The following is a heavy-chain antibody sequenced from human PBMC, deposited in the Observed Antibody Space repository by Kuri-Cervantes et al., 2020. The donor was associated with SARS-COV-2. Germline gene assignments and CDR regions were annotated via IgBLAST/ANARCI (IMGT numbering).Heavy chain of an antibody. D-gene: IGHD3-16*01. CDR1: GATFSTYG. J-gene: IGHJ2*01. V-gene: IGHV1-69*13. Sequence: SVKVSCKASGATFSTYGFSWVRQAPGQGLEWMGGIIPFFGTPNYAQKFEGRVTITADESTSTAYMEMSSLRFEDTAVYFCARDLLGFVRGFDLWGRGALVTVSS. CDR3: ARDLLGFVRGFDL. CDR2: IIPFFGTP.